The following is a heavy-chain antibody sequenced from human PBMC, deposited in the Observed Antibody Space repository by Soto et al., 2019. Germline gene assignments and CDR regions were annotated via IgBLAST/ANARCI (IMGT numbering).Heavy chain of an antibody. J-gene: IGHJ6*02. V-gene: IGHV1-18*01. D-gene: IGHD6-13*01. CDR3: ASYREQLVLYGMDV. Sequence: QVQLVQSGAEVKKPGASVKVSCKASGYTFTSYVISWVRQAPGQGLEWMGWISAYNGNTNYAQKLQGRVTMTTDTSTSTAYRELSSLRSDDTAVYYCASYREQLVLYGMDVWGQGTTVTVSS. CDR1: GYTFTSYV. CDR2: ISAYNGNT.